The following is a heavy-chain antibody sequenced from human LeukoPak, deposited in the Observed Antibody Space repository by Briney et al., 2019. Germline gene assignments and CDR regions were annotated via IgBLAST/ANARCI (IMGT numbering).Heavy chain of an antibody. CDR3: ARLSPHYDSGGEFDY. J-gene: IGHJ4*02. CDR2: IYYTGST. D-gene: IGHD3-10*01. V-gene: IGHV4-59*08. CDR1: GSSLTNYY. Sequence: SETLSLTCTVSGSSLTNYYWSWIRQPPGRGPEFVAYIYYTGSTYYNPSLNSRVTISLNTSKNQFSLTLTSVTAADTAVYFCARLSPHYDSGGEFDYWGQGSLVTVSS.